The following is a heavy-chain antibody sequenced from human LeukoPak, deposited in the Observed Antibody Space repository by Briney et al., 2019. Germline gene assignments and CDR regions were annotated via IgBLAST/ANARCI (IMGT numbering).Heavy chain of an antibody. J-gene: IGHJ4*02. CDR3: ARDVTVAAETFDY. V-gene: IGHV3-33*01. CDR2: IWYDGNNK. Sequence: GGSLRLSCAASGFIFSSYGMHWVRQAPGKGLEWVAVIWYDGNNKYYADSVKGRFTISRDNSKNTLYLRMNSLRAEDTAVYYCARDVTVAAETFDYWGQGTLVTVSS. D-gene: IGHD6-19*01. CDR1: GFIFSSYG.